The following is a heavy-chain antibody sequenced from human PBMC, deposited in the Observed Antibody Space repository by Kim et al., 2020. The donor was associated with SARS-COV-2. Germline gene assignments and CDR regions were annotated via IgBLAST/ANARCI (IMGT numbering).Heavy chain of an antibody. V-gene: IGHV1-2*06. CDR2: INPNSGGT. J-gene: IGHJ4*02. CDR1: GYTFTGYY. D-gene: IGHD6-6*01. Sequence: ASVKVSCKASGYTFTGYYMHWVRQAPGQGLEWMGRINPNSGGTNYAQKFQGRVTMTRDTSISTAYMELSRLRSDDTAVYYCAIFYSSSSMGLDYWGQGTLVTVSS. CDR3: AIFYSSSSMGLDY.